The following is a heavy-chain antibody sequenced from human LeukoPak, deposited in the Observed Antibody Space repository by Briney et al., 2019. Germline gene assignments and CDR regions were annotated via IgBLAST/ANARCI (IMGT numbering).Heavy chain of an antibody. Sequence: PSETLSLTCTVSGGSISTYYWSWIRQPPGKGLEWIGYIYFSGSTDYNPSLKSRVTISVDTSNNQFSLKLSSVTAADTAVYYSAGYSSGWYVDYWGQGTLVTVSS. D-gene: IGHD6-19*01. CDR3: AGYSSGWYVDY. CDR1: GGSISTYY. J-gene: IGHJ4*02. CDR2: IYFSGST. V-gene: IGHV4-59*01.